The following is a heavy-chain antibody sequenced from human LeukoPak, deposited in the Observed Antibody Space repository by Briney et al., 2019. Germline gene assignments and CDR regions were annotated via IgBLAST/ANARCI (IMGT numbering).Heavy chain of an antibody. CDR1: GGSISSGGYY. CDR2: IYYSGST. V-gene: IGHV4-31*03. Sequence: PSETLSLTCTVSGGSISSGGYYWSWIRQHPGKGLEWIGYIYYSGSTYYNPSLKSRVTISVDTSKNQFSLKLNSVTAADTAIYYCARGGPGSGSFYRQWGQGTLVTVSS. D-gene: IGHD3-10*01. J-gene: IGHJ4*02. CDR3: ARGGPGSGSFYRQ.